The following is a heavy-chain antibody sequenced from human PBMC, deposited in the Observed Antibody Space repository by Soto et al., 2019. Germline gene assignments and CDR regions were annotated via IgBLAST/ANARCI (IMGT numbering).Heavy chain of an antibody. Sequence: GTLSLTCAVSGASISTDTWWSWVRQSPGKGLEWIGEVHHSGSTNYNTSLKSRVTTSVDKSKSQFSLQLISVTAADTAMYYCARGYAFDIWSQGTMVTVS. CDR2: VHHSGST. CDR3: ARGYAFDI. J-gene: IGHJ3*02. V-gene: IGHV4-4*02. CDR1: GASISTDTW.